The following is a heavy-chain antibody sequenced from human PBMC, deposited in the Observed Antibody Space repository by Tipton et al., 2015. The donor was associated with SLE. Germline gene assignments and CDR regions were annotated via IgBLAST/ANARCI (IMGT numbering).Heavy chain of an antibody. J-gene: IGHJ2*01. CDR2: IYDSEST. CDR1: GGSITDGDYA. Sequence: TPSLTCAVSGGSITDGDYAWSWIRQPPGKGLAWIGYIYDSESTYDNSSLKNRVAISVDKSKNQFSLRLTSVTAADTALYYCARMRRGEYDWYFDLWGRGTLVTVSS. CDR3: ARMRRGEYDWYFDL. V-gene: IGHV4-30-2*01. D-gene: IGHD3-16*01.